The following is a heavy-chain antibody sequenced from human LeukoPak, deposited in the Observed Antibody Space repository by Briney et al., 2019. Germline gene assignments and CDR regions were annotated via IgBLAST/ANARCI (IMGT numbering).Heavy chain of an antibody. Sequence: SGTLSLTCAISGASISSTNWWIWVRPPPGKGLEWIGEMHHSGRTNYNPSLKSRITISVDKSKNQVFLRLNCVAAADTALYYCARAQEGCSRASCYLEPWGQGTLVTVSS. V-gene: IGHV4-4*02. D-gene: IGHD2-2*01. CDR2: MHHSGRT. CDR1: GASISSTNW. J-gene: IGHJ5*02. CDR3: ARAQEGCSRASCYLEP.